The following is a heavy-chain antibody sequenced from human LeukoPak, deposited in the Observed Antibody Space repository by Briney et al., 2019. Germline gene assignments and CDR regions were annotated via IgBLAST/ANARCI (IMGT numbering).Heavy chain of an antibody. V-gene: IGHV1-69*13. CDR2: IIPIFGTA. Sequence: SVKVSCKASGYTFTSYYMHWVRQAPGQGLEWMGGIIPIFGTANYAQKFQGRVTITADESTSTAYMELSSLRSEDTAVYYCAREDTYGGNNDWGQGTLVTVSS. J-gene: IGHJ4*02. CDR1: GYTFTSYY. CDR3: AREDTYGGNND. D-gene: IGHD4-23*01.